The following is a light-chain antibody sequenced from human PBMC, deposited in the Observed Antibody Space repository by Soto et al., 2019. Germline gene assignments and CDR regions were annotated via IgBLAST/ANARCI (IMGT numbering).Light chain of an antibody. CDR2: DAS. CDR3: QQYQSSSPYT. J-gene: IGKJ2*01. V-gene: IGKV1-5*01. Sequence: DIQMTQSPSTLSASVGDRVTITCRASQSIGTLLAWYQQKPGKAPRLLIYDASGLKSGVPSRFSGSGSGTDFTLAISSLQPDDFATYYCQQYQSSSPYTFGWGTKLEI. CDR1: QSIGTL.